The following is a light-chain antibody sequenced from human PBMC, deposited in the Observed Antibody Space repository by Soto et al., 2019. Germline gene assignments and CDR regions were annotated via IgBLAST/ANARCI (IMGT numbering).Light chain of an antibody. Sequence: QSALTQPASVSGSPGQSITISCTGTSSDVGGYNYVSWYQQHPGKAPKLIIYEVSNRPSGVSNRFSGSKSGNTASLTISGLQAEDEADDYCNSYTSSSSSDVFGTGTKLTVL. V-gene: IGLV2-14*01. CDR3: NSYTSSSSSDV. CDR1: SSDVGGYNY. CDR2: EVS. J-gene: IGLJ1*01.